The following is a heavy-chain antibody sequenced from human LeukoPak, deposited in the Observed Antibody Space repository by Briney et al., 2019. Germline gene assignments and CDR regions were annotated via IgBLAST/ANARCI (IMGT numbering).Heavy chain of an antibody. CDR3: ARSTNYYYDILTGYYNV. J-gene: IGHJ4*02. CDR1: GYTFTSYD. V-gene: IGHV1-8*01. CDR2: MNPNSGNT. D-gene: IGHD3-9*01. Sequence: ASVKVSCKASGYTFTSYDINWVRQATGQGLEWMGWMNPNSGNTGYAQKFQGRVTMTRNTSVSTAYMELSSLRSEDTAVYYCARSTNYYYDILTGYYNVWGQGTLVTVSS.